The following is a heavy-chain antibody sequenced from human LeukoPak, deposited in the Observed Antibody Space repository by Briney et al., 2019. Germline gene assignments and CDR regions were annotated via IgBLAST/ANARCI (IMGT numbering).Heavy chain of an antibody. D-gene: IGHD3-9*01. CDR1: GFTFSSYW. Sequence: GGSLRLSCAASGFTFSSYWMSWVRQAPGKGLEWVANIKQDGSEKYYVDSVKGRFTISRDNAENSLYLQMNSLRAEDTAVYYCARDSYYDILTGCFDIWGQGTMVTVSS. CDR3: ARDSYYDILTGCFDI. J-gene: IGHJ3*02. V-gene: IGHV3-7*01. CDR2: IKQDGSEK.